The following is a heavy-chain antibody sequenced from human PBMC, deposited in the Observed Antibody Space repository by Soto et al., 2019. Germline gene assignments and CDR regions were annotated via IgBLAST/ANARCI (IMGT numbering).Heavy chain of an antibody. Sequence: PSETLSLTCTVSGGSISSGGYYWSWIRQHPGKGLEWIGYIYYSGSTYYNPSPKNRLTISLDTSKNQFSLKLTSVTAADTAVYYCARDKITGLFDYWGQGTLVTVSS. V-gene: IGHV4-31*03. CDR1: GGSISSGGYY. CDR2: IYYSGST. D-gene: IGHD2-8*02. J-gene: IGHJ4*02. CDR3: ARDKITGLFDY.